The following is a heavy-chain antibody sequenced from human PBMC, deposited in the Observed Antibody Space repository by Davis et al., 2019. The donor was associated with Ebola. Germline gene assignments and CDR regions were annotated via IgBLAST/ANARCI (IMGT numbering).Heavy chain of an antibody. CDR3: AREGYLVATLPFDS. V-gene: IGHV3-23*01. Sequence: GGSLRLSCAASGFAFSSFALTWVRQAPGKGLEWVSTVNGRGDSAYYADSVKGRFTISRDNSKNTLSLQMSSLRAEDTAVYFGAREGYLVATLPFDSWGQGTLVTVSS. D-gene: IGHD5-12*01. J-gene: IGHJ4*02. CDR2: VNGRGDSA. CDR1: GFAFSSFA.